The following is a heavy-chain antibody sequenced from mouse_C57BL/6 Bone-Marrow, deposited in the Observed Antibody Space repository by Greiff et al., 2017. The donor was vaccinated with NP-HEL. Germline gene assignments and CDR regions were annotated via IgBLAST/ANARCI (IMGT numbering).Heavy chain of an antibody. CDR3: AKKNFYAMGY. CDR1: GFSLTSYG. V-gene: IGHV2-5*01. J-gene: IGHJ4*01. Sequence: QVQLQQSGPGLVQPSQSLSITCTVSGFSLTSYGVHWVRQSPGKGLEWLGVIWRGGSTAYNAAFMFRLSITKDNSKSQVFFKMNSLQADDSAIYYCAKKNFYAMGYWGQGTSVTVSS. CDR2: IWRGGST.